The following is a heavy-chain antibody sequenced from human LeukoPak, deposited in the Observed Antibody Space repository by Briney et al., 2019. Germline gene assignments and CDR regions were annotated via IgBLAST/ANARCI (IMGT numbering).Heavy chain of an antibody. D-gene: IGHD6-19*01. CDR2: IYYSGTT. V-gene: IGHV4-59*01. CDR3: ARVSSSGWYAAY. J-gene: IGHJ4*02. Sequence: SETLSLTCTVSGGSISSYYWSWIRQPPGKGLEWIGYIYYSGTTNYNPSLKSRVTISVDTSKNQFSLKLGSVTAADTAVYYCARVSSSGWYAAYWGQGTLVTVSS. CDR1: GGSISSYY.